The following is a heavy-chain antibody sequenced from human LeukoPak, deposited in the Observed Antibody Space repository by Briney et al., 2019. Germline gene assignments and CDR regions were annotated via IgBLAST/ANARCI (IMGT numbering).Heavy chain of an antibody. V-gene: IGHV4-34*01. Sequence: PSEALSLTCAVYGGSFSGYYWSWMRQPPGKGREWIGEINHSGSTNYNPSLKSRVTISVDTSKNQFSLKLSSVTAADTAVYYCARGRSTSRYRNWFDPWGQGTLVTVSS. CDR1: GGSFSGYY. D-gene: IGHD2-2*01. CDR2: INHSGST. J-gene: IGHJ5*02. CDR3: ARGRSTSRYRNWFDP.